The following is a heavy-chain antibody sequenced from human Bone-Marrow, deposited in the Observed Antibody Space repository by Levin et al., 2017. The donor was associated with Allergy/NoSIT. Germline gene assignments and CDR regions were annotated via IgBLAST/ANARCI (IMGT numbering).Heavy chain of an antibody. CDR3: ARGDSGTYLDY. D-gene: IGHD6-19*01. CDR2: LNPSGGST. V-gene: IGHV1-46*01. J-gene: IGHJ4*02. CDR1: GYSLTTFF. Sequence: GESLKISCKASGYSLTTFFIHWVRQAPGGGLEWMGILNPSGGSTTYAHKFQGRVTMTRDTSTSTVYMEVRGLSSEDTAVYYCARGDSGTYLDYWGQGTLVTVSS.